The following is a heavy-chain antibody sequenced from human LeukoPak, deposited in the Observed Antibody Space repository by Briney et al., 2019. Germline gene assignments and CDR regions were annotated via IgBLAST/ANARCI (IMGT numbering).Heavy chain of an antibody. CDR1: GLSFDVYA. CDR3: AKDVVHDSGGGFYYVDY. J-gene: IGHJ4*02. CDR2: IRWNSGSI. V-gene: IGHV3-9*01. Sequence: GGSVTLSRAPSGLSFDVYAMHWVRHAPGEGLEWVSGIRWNSGSIGYADSVEGRFTISRDNAKNSLNLQMNSLMAEDTAMYYGAKDVVHDSGGGFYYVDYWGWGTLATVS. D-gene: IGHD3-22*01.